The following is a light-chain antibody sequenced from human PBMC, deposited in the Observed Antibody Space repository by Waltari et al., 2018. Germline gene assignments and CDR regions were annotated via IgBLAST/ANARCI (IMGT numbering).Light chain of an antibody. J-gene: IGKJ4*01. V-gene: IGKV3-15*01. CDR3: QQYSLWPLT. CDR1: QGASTN. CDR2: EAS. Sequence: IVMTQSPATLSVSPGEGATLPCRASQGASTNLAWYQLKPGQAPRLLIYEASNRATDIPARFSGSGSVTEFTLTISSMQSEDFAVYFCQQYSLWPLTFGGGTKVEIK.